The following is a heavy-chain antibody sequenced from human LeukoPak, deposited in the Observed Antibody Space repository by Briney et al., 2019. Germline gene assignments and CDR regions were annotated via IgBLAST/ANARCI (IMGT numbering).Heavy chain of an antibody. CDR2: IYYSGST. J-gene: IGHJ3*02. V-gene: IGHV4-59*01. D-gene: IGHD6-13*01. CDR1: GGSISSYY. CDR3: ARFVGSSWLAFDI. Sequence: NSSETLSLTCTVSGGSISSYYWSWLRQPPGKGLEWLGYIYYSGSTNYNPSLKSRVTISVDTSKNQFSLKLSSVTAADTAVYYCARFVGSSWLAFDIWGQGTMVTVSS.